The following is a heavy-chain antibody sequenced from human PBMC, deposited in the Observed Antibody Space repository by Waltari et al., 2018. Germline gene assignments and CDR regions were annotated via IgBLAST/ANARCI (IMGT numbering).Heavy chain of an antibody. CDR3: ARDVRGYDFWFDP. V-gene: IGHV1-2*02. CDR1: GYTFTGYY. CDR2: IKPNSGGT. J-gene: IGHJ5*02. D-gene: IGHD5-12*01. Sequence: QVQLVQSGAEVKKPGASVKVSCKASGYTFTGYYMHWVRQAPGQGLEWMGWIKPNSGGTNDAQKFQGRVTMTRDTSISTAYMELSRLRSDDTAVYYCARDVRGYDFWFDPWGQGTLVTVSS.